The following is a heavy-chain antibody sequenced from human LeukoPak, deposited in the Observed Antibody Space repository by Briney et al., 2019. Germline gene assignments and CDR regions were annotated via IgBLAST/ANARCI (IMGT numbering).Heavy chain of an antibody. CDR2: INPSGGST. D-gene: IGHD5-12*01. CDR1: GYTFTSYY. J-gene: IGHJ4*02. V-gene: IGHV1-46*01. CDR3: ARGPPYGGYVNY. Sequence: ASVNVSCKASGYTFTSYYMHWVRQAPGQGLEWMGMINPSGGSTTYAQKFQGRVTLTRDTSTSTVYMELSSLRSEDTAVYHCARGPPYGGYVNYWGQGTLVTVSS.